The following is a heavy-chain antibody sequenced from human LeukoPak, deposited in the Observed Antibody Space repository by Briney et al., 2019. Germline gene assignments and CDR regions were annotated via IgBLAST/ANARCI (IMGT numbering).Heavy chain of an antibody. CDR2: IYYSGST. CDR3: ATAGMGWYFDL. J-gene: IGHJ2*01. Sequence: SETLSLTCTVSGGSISSHYWSWIRQPPGKGLEWIGYIYYSGSTNYNPSLKSRVTISVDTSKNQFSLKLSSVTAADAAVYYCATAGMGWYFDLWGRGTLVTVSS. D-gene: IGHD1-14*01. CDR1: GGSISSHY. V-gene: IGHV4-59*11.